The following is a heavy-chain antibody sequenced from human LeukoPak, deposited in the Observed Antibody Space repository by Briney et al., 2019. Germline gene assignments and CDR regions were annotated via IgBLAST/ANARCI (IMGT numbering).Heavy chain of an antibody. J-gene: IGHJ3*02. CDR2: VHYSGSS. CDR3: ASLGGYYESSNSSQLDAFDI. V-gene: IGHV4-59*01. D-gene: IGHD3-22*01. Sequence: SETLSLTCNVSGDSINNYFWSWIRQPPGKGLEWIGYVHYSGSSNYNPSLKSRVIISIDTSENQFSLKLRSVTAADTAVYYCASLGGYYESSNSSQLDAFDIWGQGTTVTVSS. CDR1: GDSINNYF.